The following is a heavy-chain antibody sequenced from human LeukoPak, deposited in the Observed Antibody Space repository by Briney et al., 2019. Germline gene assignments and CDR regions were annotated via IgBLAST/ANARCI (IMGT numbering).Heavy chain of an antibody. CDR2: INHSGST. V-gene: IGHV4-34*01. CDR1: GGSFSGYY. J-gene: IGHJ5*02. D-gene: IGHD5-18*01. CDR3: ARVPPPLYSPGGYSYGYSARAFDP. Sequence: SETLSLTCAVYGGSFSGYYWSWIRQPPGKGLEWIGEINHSGSTNYNPSLKSGVTISVDTSKNQFSLKLSSVTAADTAVYYCARVPPPLYSPGGYSYGYSARAFDPWGQGTLVTVPS.